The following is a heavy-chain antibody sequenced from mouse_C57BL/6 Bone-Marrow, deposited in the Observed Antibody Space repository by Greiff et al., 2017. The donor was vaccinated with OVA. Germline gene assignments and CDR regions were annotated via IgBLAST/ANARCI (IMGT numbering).Heavy chain of an antibody. J-gene: IGHJ4*01. D-gene: IGHD2-2*01. Sequence: QVQLKESGPGLVQPSQSLSITCTVSGFSLTSYGVHWVRQSPGKGLEWLGVIWSGGSTDYNAAFISRLSISKDNSKSQVFFKMNSLQADDTAIYYCAIYGYDRDYYAMDYWGQGTSVTVSS. V-gene: IGHV2-2*01. CDR3: AIYGYDRDYYAMDY. CDR2: IWSGGST. CDR1: GFSLTSYG.